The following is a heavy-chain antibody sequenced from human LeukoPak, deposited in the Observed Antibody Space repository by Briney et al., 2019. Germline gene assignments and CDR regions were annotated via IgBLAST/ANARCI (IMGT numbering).Heavy chain of an antibody. CDR3: ARSRVTTIPNLDY. CDR2: INPNSGAT. J-gene: IGHJ4*02. Sequence: ASVKVSCKASGYTFTGYYMHWVRQAPGQGLEWMGWINPNSGATNSAQQFQGRVTMTRDTSISTAYMALSRLSFDDTAVYFCARSRVTTIPNLDYWGQGILLTVSS. V-gene: IGHV1-2*02. CDR1: GYTFTGYY. D-gene: IGHD5-12*01.